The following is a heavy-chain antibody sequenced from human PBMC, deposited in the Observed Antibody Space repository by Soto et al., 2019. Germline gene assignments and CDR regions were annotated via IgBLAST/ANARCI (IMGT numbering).Heavy chain of an antibody. CDR3: ARTDRDFYGLDV. V-gene: IGHV3-13*05. CDR2: ISAAGDP. J-gene: IGHJ6*02. CDR1: GFTFRNYD. Sequence: EVQLVESGGGLVQPGGSLRLSCEASGFTFRNYDMHWVRQGTGKGLEGVSGISAAGDPDYADSVEGRFTISSENAHNSFFLQMNSNRVGYTAVYYCARTDRDFYGLDVWGQGTTVIVSS.